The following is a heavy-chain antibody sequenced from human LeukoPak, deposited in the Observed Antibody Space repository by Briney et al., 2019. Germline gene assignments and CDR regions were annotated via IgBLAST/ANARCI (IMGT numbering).Heavy chain of an antibody. CDR2: IYISGNT. Sequence: SETLSLTCSVSGGSLNTYYWSWIRQPAVKELEWIGRIYISGNTNYNPSLQSRVTMSVDTSKNQFSLKVSSVTAADTAVYYCARERRFLRGDAFDVWGQGTRVTVSS. J-gene: IGHJ3*01. CDR3: ARERRFLRGDAFDV. D-gene: IGHD3-10*01. CDR1: GGSLNTYY. V-gene: IGHV4-4*07.